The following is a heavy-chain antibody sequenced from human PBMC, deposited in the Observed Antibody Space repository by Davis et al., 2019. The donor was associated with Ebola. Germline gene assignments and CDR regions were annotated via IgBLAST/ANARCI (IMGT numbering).Heavy chain of an antibody. J-gene: IGHJ4*02. V-gene: IGHV3-21*01. CDR1: GFTFSSYS. CDR3: ARSSIAAH. Sequence: GESLKISCAASGFTFSSYSMNWVRQAPGKGLEWVSSISSSSSYIYYADSVKGRFTISRDNANNSLYLQMNSLRAEDTAVYYCARSSIAAHWGQGTLVTVSS. CDR2: ISSSSSYI. D-gene: IGHD6-6*01.